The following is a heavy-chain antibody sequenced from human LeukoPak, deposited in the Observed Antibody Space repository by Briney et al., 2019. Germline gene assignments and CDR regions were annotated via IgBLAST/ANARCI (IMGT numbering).Heavy chain of an antibody. CDR2: IYYRGST. D-gene: IGHD4-17*01. J-gene: IGHJ4*02. V-gene: IGHV4-59*01. CDR3: ARGGDYGDLRYFDY. Sequence: SETLSLTCTVSGGSINSYYWSWIWQPPGKGLEWIGYIYYRGSTNYNPSLKSRVTFSVDTSKNQFSLKLNSVTAADTAVYYCARGGDYGDLRYFDYWGQGTLVTVSS. CDR1: GGSINSYY.